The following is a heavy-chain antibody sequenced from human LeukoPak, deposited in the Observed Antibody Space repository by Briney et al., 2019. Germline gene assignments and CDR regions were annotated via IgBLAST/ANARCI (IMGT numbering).Heavy chain of an antibody. V-gene: IGHV1-18*01. CDR3: ARDFQTRVRGVEVSFDP. J-gene: IGHJ5*02. D-gene: IGHD3-10*01. CDR2: ISAYNGNT. Sequence: ASVTVSCKASGYTFTSYGISWVRQAPGQGLEWMGWISAYNGNTNYAQKLQGRVTMTTDTSTSTAYMELRSLRSDDTAVYYCARDFQTRVRGVEVSFDPWGQGTLVTVSS. CDR1: GYTFTSYG.